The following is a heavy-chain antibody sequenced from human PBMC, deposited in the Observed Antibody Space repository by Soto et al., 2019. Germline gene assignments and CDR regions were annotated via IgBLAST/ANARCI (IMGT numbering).Heavy chain of an antibody. V-gene: IGHV4-59*08. D-gene: IGHD6-13*01. CDR1: GCSLSSYC. CDR3: ARHGAIYSNSWYDFDY. J-gene: IGHJ4*02. Sequence: SETLSLTCTVSGCSLSSYCWSWIRQPPGKGLEWVGYMYNSGSANYNPSLKSRVTISVDMSQNQFSLKLTSVTAADTAVYHCARHGAIYSNSWYDFDYWGQGTLVTVSS. CDR2: MYNSGSA.